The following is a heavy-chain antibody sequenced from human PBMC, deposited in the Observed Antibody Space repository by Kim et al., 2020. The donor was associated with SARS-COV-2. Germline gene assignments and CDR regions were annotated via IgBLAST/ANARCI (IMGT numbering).Heavy chain of an antibody. CDR3: AKDKDLIMVRGVIDH. V-gene: IGHV3-30*18. CDR2: ISYDGSNK. Sequence: GGSLRLSCAASGFTFSSYGMHWVRQAPGKGLEWVAVISYDGSNKYYADSVKGRFTISRDNSKNTLYLQMNSLRAEDTAVYYCAKDKDLIMVRGVIDHWGQGTLVTVSS. J-gene: IGHJ4*02. D-gene: IGHD3-10*01. CDR1: GFTFSSYG.